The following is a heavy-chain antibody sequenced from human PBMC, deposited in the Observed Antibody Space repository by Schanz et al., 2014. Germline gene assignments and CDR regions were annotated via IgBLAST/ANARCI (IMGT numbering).Heavy chain of an antibody. CDR1: GFTFSSHW. CDR2: IGVDGTTT. CDR3: AKYRGYYRVSGSYRELEY. Sequence: EVQLVQSGGGLVQPGGSLRLSCAASGFTFSSHWMHWVRQDPGKGLEWVSVIGVDGTTTYYADSVKGRFTISRDNSKNTLYLQMNSLRPEDTAVYYCAKYRGYYRVSGSYRELEYWGQGTLLTVSS. D-gene: IGHD3-10*01. V-gene: IGHV3-23*04. J-gene: IGHJ4*02.